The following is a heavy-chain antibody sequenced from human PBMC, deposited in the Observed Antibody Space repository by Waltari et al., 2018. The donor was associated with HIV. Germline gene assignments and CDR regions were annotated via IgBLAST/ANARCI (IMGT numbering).Heavy chain of an antibody. CDR1: GLTLGNDN. CDR2: VSISSTYI. CDR3: ARDATTTWQNYYYGMDV. V-gene: IGHV3-48*02. D-gene: IGHD1-7*01. Sequence: EVQVVESGGDLVQTGGSLRLSCDASGLTLGNDNMNWVRQAPGKGLEWISYVSISSTYIYYADSVKGRFTISRDTAKNSLSLQMNSLRDEDTAVYYCARDATTTWQNYYYGMDVWGQGTTVTVSS. J-gene: IGHJ6*02.